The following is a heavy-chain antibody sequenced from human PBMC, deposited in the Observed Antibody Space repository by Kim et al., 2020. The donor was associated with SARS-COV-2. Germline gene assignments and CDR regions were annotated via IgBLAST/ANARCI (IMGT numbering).Heavy chain of an antibody. CDR1: GYTFSNYG. J-gene: IGHJ5*02. CDR3: ARGEAWFDT. Sequence: ASVKVSCKASGYTFSNYGISWVRQVAGRGLEWIGGISVYNGDTIYAQKYQGRLTFTTDRSSNMVYMELSSLNPDDSALYYCARGEAWFDTWGQGTLVSVSS. CDR2: ISVYNGDT. V-gene: IGHV1-18*04.